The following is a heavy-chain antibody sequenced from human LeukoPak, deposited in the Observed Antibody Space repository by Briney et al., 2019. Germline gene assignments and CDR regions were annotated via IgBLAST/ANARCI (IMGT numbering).Heavy chain of an antibody. D-gene: IGHD4-17*01. V-gene: IGHV4-61*01. CDR1: GGSISSSSYY. J-gene: IGHJ5*02. CDR3: ARMTTVTYPYNWFDP. Sequence: SETLSLTCTVSGGSISSSSYYWSWIRQPPGKGLEWIGYIYYSGSTNYNPSLKSRVTISVDTSKNQFSLKLSSVTAADTAVYYCARMTTVTYPYNWFDPWGQGTLVTVSS. CDR2: IYYSGST.